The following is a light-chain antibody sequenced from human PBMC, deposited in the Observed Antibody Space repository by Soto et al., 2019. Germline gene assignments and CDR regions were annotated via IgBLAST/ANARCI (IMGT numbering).Light chain of an antibody. V-gene: IGKV1-12*02. CDR1: QSISSW. CDR3: QQLESYPST. CDR2: AAS. J-gene: IGKJ4*01. Sequence: DIQMTLSPSTLSASEGDRATITCRASQSISSWLAWHQQKPGKAPKLLIYAASTLQSGVPSRFSGSGSGTDFTLTISSLQPEGFATYYCQQLESYPSTFGGGTKVDIK.